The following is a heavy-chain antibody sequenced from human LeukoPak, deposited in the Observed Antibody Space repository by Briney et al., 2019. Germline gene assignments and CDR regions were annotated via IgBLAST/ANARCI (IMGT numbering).Heavy chain of an antibody. CDR3: AGGRGTIFGVQNWFDP. CDR1: GGTFSSYA. V-gene: IGHV1-69*05. Sequence: GASVKVSCKASGGTFSSYAISWVRQAPGQGLEWMGGIIPIFGTANYAQKFQGRVTITTDESTSTAYMELSSLRSEDTAVYYCAGGRGTIFGVQNWFDPWGQGTLVTVSS. J-gene: IGHJ5*02. CDR2: IIPIFGTA. D-gene: IGHD3-3*01.